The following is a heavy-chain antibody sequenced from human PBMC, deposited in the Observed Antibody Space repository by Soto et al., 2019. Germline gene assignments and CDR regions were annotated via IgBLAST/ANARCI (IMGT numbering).Heavy chain of an antibody. V-gene: IGHV3-23*01. CDR3: ARDNIVVVVAATPADNWFDP. CDR1: GFTFSSYA. J-gene: IGHJ5*02. Sequence: GGSLRLSCAASGFTFSSYAMSWVRQAPGKGLEWVSAISGSGGSTYYADSVKGRFTISRDNSKNTLYLQMNSLRAEDTAVYYCARDNIVVVVAATPADNWFDPWGQGTLVTVSS. D-gene: IGHD2-15*01. CDR2: ISGSGGST.